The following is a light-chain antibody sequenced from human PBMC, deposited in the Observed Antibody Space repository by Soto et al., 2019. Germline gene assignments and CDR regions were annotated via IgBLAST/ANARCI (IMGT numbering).Light chain of an antibody. CDR1: QSVSSN. CDR3: QQYGDSPFT. Sequence: EIVMTQSPATLSVSPGERATLSCRASQSVSSNLAWYQQKPGQAPRLLIYGASTRASGIPARFSGSGSGTEFTLTISSLQSEDFAVYYCQQYGDSPFTFGPGTKVEIK. J-gene: IGKJ3*01. CDR2: GAS. V-gene: IGKV3-15*01.